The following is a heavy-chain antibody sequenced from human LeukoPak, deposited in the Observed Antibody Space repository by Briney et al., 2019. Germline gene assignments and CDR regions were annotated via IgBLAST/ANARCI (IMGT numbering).Heavy chain of an antibody. J-gene: IGHJ5*02. D-gene: IGHD3-10*01. CDR1: GFTFSDYY. V-gene: IGHV3-11*04. CDR2: ISSGGSTI. CDR3: ARAGNYYGRHTNWFDP. Sequence: TRGGSLRLSCAASGFTFSDYYMSWIRQAPGKGLEWVSYISSGGSTIYYADSVKGRFTISRDNAKNSLYLQMNSLRAEDTAVYYCARAGNYYGRHTNWFDPWGQGTLVTVSS.